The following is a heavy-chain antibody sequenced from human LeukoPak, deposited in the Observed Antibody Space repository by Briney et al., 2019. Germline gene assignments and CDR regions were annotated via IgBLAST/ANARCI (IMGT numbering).Heavy chain of an antibody. J-gene: IGHJ6*03. D-gene: IGHD2-2*01. CDR1: SGSFSGYY. Sequence: SETLSLTCAGYSGSFSGYYCSWIRQPPGKGVGWVGEINHSGSTNYNPSLKSRVTISVDTSKYQFSLKLSSVTAADTAVYYCARGRGLVVPAASNYYYYMDVWGKGTTVTVSS. V-gene: IGHV4-34*01. CDR2: INHSGST. CDR3: ARGRGLVVPAASNYYYYMDV.